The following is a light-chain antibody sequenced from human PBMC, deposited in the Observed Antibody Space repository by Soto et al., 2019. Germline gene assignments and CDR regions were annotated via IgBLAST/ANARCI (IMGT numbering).Light chain of an antibody. Sequence: QSVLTQPPSASGSPGQSVTISCTGTSSDVGGYNYVSWYQQHPGKAPKLMIYEVNKRPSGVPDRFSGSRSGNTASLTVSGLQAEDEADYYCASHAGRKNIIFGGRTKLTVL. CDR1: SSDVGGYNY. V-gene: IGLV2-8*01. J-gene: IGLJ2*01. CDR2: EVN. CDR3: ASHAGRKNII.